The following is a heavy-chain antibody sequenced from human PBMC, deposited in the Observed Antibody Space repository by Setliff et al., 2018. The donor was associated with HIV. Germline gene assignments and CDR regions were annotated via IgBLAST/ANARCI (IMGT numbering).Heavy chain of an antibody. CDR1: GGSISSGDYY. J-gene: IGHJ6*03. CDR2: IYYSGSA. D-gene: IGHD2-8*02. V-gene: IGHV4-30-4*08. CDR3: ARVSITYWYSIPRDYYYYMDV. Sequence: PSETLSLTCTVSGGSISSGDYYWSWIRQPPGKGLEWIGYIYYSGSAYYNSSLKSRVTISVDTSKNQFSLKLSSVTAADTAVYYCARVSITYWYSIPRDYYYYMDVWGEGTTVTVSS.